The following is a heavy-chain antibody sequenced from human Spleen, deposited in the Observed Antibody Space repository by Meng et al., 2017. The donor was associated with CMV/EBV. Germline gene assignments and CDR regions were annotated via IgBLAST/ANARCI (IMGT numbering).Heavy chain of an antibody. CDR2: IYTIGTT. V-gene: IGHV4-39*07. J-gene: IGHJ5*02. CDR1: CCRSSDTHS. CDR3: AGGRETGRPGGHWFDP. D-gene: IGHD6-6*01. Sequence: CCRSSDTHSLGWIRQPPGKGLEWIGAIYTIGTTYNNPSPKRRVAITVDTTKNQFSLKLSSVTAADTAVYYCAGGRETGRPGGHWFDPWGQGTLVTVSS.